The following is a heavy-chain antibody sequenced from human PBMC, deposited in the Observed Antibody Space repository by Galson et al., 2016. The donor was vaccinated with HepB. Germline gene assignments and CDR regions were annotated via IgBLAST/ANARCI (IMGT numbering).Heavy chain of an antibody. CDR1: GFTVSSSY. CDR3: ARDPLPYGSGSYSFHY. V-gene: IGHV3-66*01. CDR2: LYTVRST. D-gene: IGHD3-10*01. J-gene: IGHJ4*02. Sequence: SLRLSCAASGFTVSSSYMNWVRQAPGKGLQWVSVLYTVRSTYYADSVKGRLTISRDNSKNTVYLQMNNLRAEDTAVYYCARDPLPYGSGSYSFHYWGQGTLVTVSS.